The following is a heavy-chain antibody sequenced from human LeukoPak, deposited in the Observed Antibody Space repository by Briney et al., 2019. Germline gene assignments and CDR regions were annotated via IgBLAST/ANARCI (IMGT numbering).Heavy chain of an antibody. CDR2: IYPGDSDT. V-gene: IGHV5-51*01. CDR1: GYRFTSYW. Sequence: GEALKSSFKGSGYRFTSYWIGWVRRMPGKGVEWMGIIYPGDSDTRYSPSFQGQVTISADKSISTAYLQWSSLKASDTAMYYCARRHYDFWSGFQGNVFDIWGQGTMVTVSS. J-gene: IGHJ3*02. D-gene: IGHD3-3*01. CDR3: ARRHYDFWSGFQGNVFDI.